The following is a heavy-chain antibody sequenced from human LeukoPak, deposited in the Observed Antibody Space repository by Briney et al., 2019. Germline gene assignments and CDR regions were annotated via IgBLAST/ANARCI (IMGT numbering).Heavy chain of an antibody. J-gene: IGHJ4*02. CDR1: GFTVSSNY. Sequence: GGSLRLSCAASGFTVSSNYMSWVRQAPGKGLEWVSVIYSGGSTYYADSVKDRFTISRDNSKNTLYLQMNSLRAEDTAVYYCAREGEGATAFDYWGQGTLVTVSS. V-gene: IGHV3-53*01. CDR2: IYSGGST. CDR3: AREGEGATAFDY. D-gene: IGHD1-26*01.